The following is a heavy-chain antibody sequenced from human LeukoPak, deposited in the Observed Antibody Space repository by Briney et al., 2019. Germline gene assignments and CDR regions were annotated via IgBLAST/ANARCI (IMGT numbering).Heavy chain of an antibody. D-gene: IGHD4-17*01. CDR1: GYTFTSYA. Sequence: GASVKVSCKASGYTFTSYAMNWVRQAPGQGLEWMGWINPNSGGTNYAQKFQGWVTMTRDTSISTAYMELSRLRSDDTAVYYCARGGFYGLDAFDIWGQGTMVTVSS. CDR3: ARGGFYGLDAFDI. J-gene: IGHJ3*02. CDR2: INPNSGGT. V-gene: IGHV1-2*04.